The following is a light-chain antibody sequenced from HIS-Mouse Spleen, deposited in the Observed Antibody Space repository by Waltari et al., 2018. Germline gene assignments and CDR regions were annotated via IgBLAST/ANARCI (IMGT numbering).Light chain of an antibody. J-gene: IGLJ2*01. Sequence: SYELTQPPSVSVSPGQTARITCSGDALPKKYAYWYQQKSGQAPVLVIYEDRKRPSGIPERFSGSSSGTMATLTSSGAQVEDEADYYCYSTDSSGNHRVFGGGTKLTVL. CDR1: ALPKKY. CDR2: EDR. V-gene: IGLV3-10*01. CDR3: YSTDSSGNHRV.